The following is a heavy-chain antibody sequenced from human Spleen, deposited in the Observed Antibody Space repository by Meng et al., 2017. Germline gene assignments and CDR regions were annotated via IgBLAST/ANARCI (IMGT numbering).Heavy chain of an antibody. J-gene: IGHJ4*02. V-gene: IGHV4-34*01. CDR1: GGSFSDYY. D-gene: IGHD4-11*01. CDR3: ARGPTTMAHDFDY. Sequence: VQRLQWGAGLLKPPRTLSLTCVVSGGSFSDYYWSWIRQPPGKGLEWIGEINHSGSTNYNPSLESRATISVDTSQNNLSLKLSSVTAADSAVYYCARGPTTMAHDFDYWGQGTLVTVSS. CDR2: INHSGST.